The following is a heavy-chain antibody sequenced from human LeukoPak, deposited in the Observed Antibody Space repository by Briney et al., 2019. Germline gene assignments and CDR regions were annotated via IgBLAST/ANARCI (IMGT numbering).Heavy chain of an antibody. CDR3: PRGAPARDFWSGYYTVVDY. CDR2: ISSSSSYI. J-gene: IGHJ4*02. V-gene: IGHV3-21*01. CDR1: GFTFSSYS. Sequence: GGSLRLSCAASGFTFSSYSMNWVRQAPGKGLEWVSSISSSSSYIYYADSVKGRFTISRDNAKNSLYLQMNSLRAEDTAVYYCPRGAPARDFWSGYYTVVDYWGQGTLVTVSS. D-gene: IGHD3-3*01.